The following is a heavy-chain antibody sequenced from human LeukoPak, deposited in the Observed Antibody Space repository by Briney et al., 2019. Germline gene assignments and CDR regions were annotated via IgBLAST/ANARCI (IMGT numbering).Heavy chain of an antibody. CDR3: ARDDTMVRGPTGY. V-gene: IGHV1-69*04. D-gene: IGHD3-10*01. CDR2: IIPIFGIA. Sequence: ASVKVSFKASGGTFSSYAISWVRQAPGQGLEWMGRIIPIFGIANYAQKFQGRVTITADKSTSTAYMELSSLSSEDTAVYYCARDDTMVRGPTGYWGQGTLVTVSS. CDR1: GGTFSSYA. J-gene: IGHJ4*02.